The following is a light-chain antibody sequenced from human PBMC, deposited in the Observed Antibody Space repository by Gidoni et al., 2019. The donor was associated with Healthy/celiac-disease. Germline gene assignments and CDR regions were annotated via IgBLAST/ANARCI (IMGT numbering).Light chain of an antibody. CDR1: QSIRSY. J-gene: IGKJ4*01. CDR3: QQSYSTSALT. CDR2: AAS. Sequence: DIQMTQSPSSLSASVGDRVTITCRASQSIRSYLNWYQQKPGKAPKLLIYAASSLQSGVPSRFGGSGSGTDFTLTISSLQPEDFATYYCQQSYSTSALTFGGGTKVEIK. V-gene: IGKV1-39*01.